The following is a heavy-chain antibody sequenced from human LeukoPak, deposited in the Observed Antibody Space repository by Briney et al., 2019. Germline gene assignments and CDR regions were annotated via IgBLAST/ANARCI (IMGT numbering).Heavy chain of an antibody. J-gene: IGHJ6*02. CDR3: PKDLGPPVAAPYYCYGMDV. CDR1: GFTFSSYS. Sequence: PGGPLRLSCAASGFTFSSYSMSWVRQAPGKGLEWVSSISGSVGSTYYADSVKGRFTITRENSKNTLYLQMHSLRAEDQAVYYCPKDLGPPVAAPYYCYGMDVWGQGTTVSVSS. V-gene: IGHV3-23*01. D-gene: IGHD6-19*01. CDR2: ISGSVGST.